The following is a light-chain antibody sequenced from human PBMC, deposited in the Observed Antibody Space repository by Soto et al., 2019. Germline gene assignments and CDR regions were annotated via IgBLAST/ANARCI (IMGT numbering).Light chain of an antibody. CDR2: GAS. V-gene: IGKV3-15*01. CDR3: QQYNNWWT. J-gene: IGKJ1*01. CDR1: QSVGSN. Sequence: EIVMTQSPATLSVSPGERATLSCRASQSVGSNLAWYQQKPGQAPRLLIYGASTRATGIPARFSGGESATEFTLTISSLQSEDLAVYYCQQYNNWWTFGQGTKVEIK.